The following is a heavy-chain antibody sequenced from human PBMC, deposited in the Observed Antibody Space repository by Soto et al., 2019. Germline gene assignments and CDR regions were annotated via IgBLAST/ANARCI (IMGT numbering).Heavy chain of an antibody. CDR3: ASVSGSYYFGMDV. CDR2: IYHSGST. CDR1: GGSISSSNW. J-gene: IGHJ6*02. V-gene: IGHV4-4*02. D-gene: IGHD1-26*01. Sequence: QVQLQESGPGLVKPSGTLSLTCAVSGGSISSSNWWSWVRKPPGKGLEWIGEIYHSGSTNYNPSLTSRVPISVDKSKNQFSLKLSSVTAADTAVYYCASVSGSYYFGMDVWGQGTTVTVSS.